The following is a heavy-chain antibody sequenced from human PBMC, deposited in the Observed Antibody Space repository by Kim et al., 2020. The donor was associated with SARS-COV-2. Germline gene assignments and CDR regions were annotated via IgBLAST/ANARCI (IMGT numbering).Heavy chain of an antibody. D-gene: IGHD2-2*01. CDR3: ARVTYCSGTRCHNWFDP. Sequence: VKSRITINPDTSKNQFSLQLNSVTPEDTAVYYCARVTYCSGTRCHNWFDPWGQGTLVTVSS. V-gene: IGHV6-1*01. J-gene: IGHJ5*02.